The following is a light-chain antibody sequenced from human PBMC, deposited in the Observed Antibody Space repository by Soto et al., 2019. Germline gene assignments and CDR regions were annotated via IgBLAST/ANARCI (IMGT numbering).Light chain of an antibody. CDR2: SNN. Sequence: QSVPTQPPSASGTPRQRVTISCSGSTSNIGSNAVNWYQQLPGTAPKLLIYSNNQRPSGVPDRFSGSRSGTSASLAISGLQSEDEADYYCATWDDSLNGLVFGGGTKLTVL. CDR1: TSNIGSNA. J-gene: IGLJ2*01. CDR3: ATWDDSLNGLV. V-gene: IGLV1-44*01.